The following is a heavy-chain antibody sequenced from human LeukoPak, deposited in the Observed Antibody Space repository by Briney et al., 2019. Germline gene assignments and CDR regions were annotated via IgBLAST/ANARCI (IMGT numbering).Heavy chain of an antibody. V-gene: IGHV7-4-1*02. CDR3: VRQYSGYESLYFDS. Sequence: GASVKVSCKASGYSFTNYAMNWVRQAPGQGLEWMGWIHPSTGNPTYAQGFTGRFVFSLDTSVSTTYLQISSLKAEDIAVYYCVRQYSGYESLYFDSWGQGTLVTVSS. J-gene: IGHJ4*02. D-gene: IGHD5-12*01. CDR2: IHPSTGNP. CDR1: GYSFTNYA.